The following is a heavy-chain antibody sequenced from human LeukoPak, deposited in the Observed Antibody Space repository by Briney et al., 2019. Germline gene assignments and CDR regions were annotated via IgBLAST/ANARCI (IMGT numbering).Heavy chain of an antibody. J-gene: IGHJ4*02. D-gene: IGHD6-13*01. CDR3: LAARLDY. V-gene: IGHV3-30*04. Sequence: PGGSLRLSCAASGFTFSSYAMHWVRQAPGKGLEWVAVISYDGSNKYYADSVKGRFTISRDNSKNTLYLQMNSLRAEDTAVYYCLAARLDYWGQGNLVTVSS. CDR1: GFTFSSYA. CDR2: ISYDGSNK.